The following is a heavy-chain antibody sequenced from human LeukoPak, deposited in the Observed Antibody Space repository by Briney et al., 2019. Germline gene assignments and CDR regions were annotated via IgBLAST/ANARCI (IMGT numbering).Heavy chain of an antibody. CDR2: MNPNSGGS. J-gene: IGHJ4*02. Sequence: ASVKVSCKASGYMFTGYYVHWVRQAPGQGLEWMGWMNPNSGGSNRAERSQDRVTMTRDTSISTAYLELKWLTYDDTVVYYCARGSSSNWYGAFDYWAQGSLVTVSS. CDR1: GYMFTGYY. CDR3: ARGSSSNWYGAFDY. V-gene: IGHV1-2*02. D-gene: IGHD6-13*01.